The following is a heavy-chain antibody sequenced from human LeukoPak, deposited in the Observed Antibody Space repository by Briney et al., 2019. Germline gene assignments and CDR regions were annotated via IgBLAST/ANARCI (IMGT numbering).Heavy chain of an antibody. CDR2: IYNSDIS. V-gene: IGHV4-61*02. CDR3: ARDLAYYYYMDV. J-gene: IGHJ6*03. CDR1: GGSINSGSFY. Sequence: SETLSLTCTVSGGSINSGSFYWSWIRQPAGKGLEWIGRIYNSDISKYNPSLQSRVPISIDTSKNQFSLKLYSVTAADTAVYYCARDLAYYYYMDVGGKGTTVTISS.